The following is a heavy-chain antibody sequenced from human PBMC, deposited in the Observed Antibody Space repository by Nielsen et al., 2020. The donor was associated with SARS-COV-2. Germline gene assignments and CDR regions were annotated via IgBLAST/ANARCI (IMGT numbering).Heavy chain of an antibody. CDR3: ARQPLSSGWYSGWYYGMDV. V-gene: IGHV4-39*01. D-gene: IGHD6-19*01. CDR2: IYYSGST. CDR1: GGSISSSSYY. J-gene: IGHJ6*02. Sequence: SETLSLTCTVSGGSISSSSYYWGWIRQPPGKGLEWIGSIYYSGSTYYNPSLKSRVTISVDTSKNQFSLKLSSVTAADTAVYYCARQPLSSGWYSGWYYGMDVWGQGTTVTVSS.